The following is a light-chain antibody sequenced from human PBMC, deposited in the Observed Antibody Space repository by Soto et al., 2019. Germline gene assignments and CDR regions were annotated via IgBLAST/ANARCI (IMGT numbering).Light chain of an antibody. Sequence: EIVMTQSPATLSVSPGERATLSCRASQSVSNHLAWYQQKPGQAPRLLIYFTSTRATGIPARFSGSGSGTDFTLTISSLQSEDFAVYYCQQYNTWPLTFGGGTKVETK. V-gene: IGKV3-15*01. CDR3: QQYNTWPLT. J-gene: IGKJ4*01. CDR2: FTS. CDR1: QSVSNH.